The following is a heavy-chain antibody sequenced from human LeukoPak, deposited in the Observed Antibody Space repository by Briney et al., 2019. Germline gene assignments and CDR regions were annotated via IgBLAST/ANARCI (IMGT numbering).Heavy chain of an antibody. CDR3: ARVSSLLTFQGHPTPSKTDL. V-gene: IGHV4-4*07. Sequence: KPSETLSLTCAVSGGSISRYFWTWIRQPAGTGLEWLGHVNPSGSANYNPFLKNRLTMSLDASKHQFSLMLSSVTAADTAVYYCARVSSLLTFQGHPTPSKTDLWGQGTLATVSS. D-gene: IGHD2-21*01. CDR1: GGSISRYF. J-gene: IGHJ4*02. CDR2: VNPSGSA.